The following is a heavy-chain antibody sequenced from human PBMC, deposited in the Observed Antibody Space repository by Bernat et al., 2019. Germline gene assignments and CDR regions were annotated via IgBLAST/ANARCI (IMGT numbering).Heavy chain of an antibody. V-gene: IGHV4-34*01. Sequence: QVQLQQWGAGLLKPSETLSITCAVYGGSFSGYYWSWIRQPPGKGLEWIGEINHSGSTNYNPSLKIRVTISVATSKNQFSLKLSSVTAADTAVYYCARGLGLGYDILTGYPLLGYFDYWGQGTLVTVSS. D-gene: IGHD3-9*01. CDR3: ARGLGLGYDILTGYPLLGYFDY. J-gene: IGHJ4*02. CDR2: INHSGST. CDR1: GGSFSGYY.